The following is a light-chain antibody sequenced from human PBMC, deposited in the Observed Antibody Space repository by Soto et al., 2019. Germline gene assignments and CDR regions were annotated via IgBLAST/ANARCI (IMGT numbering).Light chain of an antibody. J-gene: IGLJ1*01. CDR3: QSDDSSLTLRV. CDR2: ANS. V-gene: IGLV1-40*01. Sequence: QSVLTQPPSVSGAPGQRVTISCTGSSSNIGAGYDVHWYQQLPGTAPKLLIYANSNRPSGVPDRFSGSKSGTSASLAITGLQADDEADYYCQSDDSSLTLRVFGTGTKVTVL. CDR1: SSNIGAGYD.